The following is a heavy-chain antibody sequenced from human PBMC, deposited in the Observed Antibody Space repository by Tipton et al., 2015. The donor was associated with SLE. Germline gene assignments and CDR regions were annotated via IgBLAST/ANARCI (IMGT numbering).Heavy chain of an antibody. V-gene: IGHV4-4*09. Sequence: TLSLTCTVSGGSISSYYWSWIRQPPGKGLEWIGYIYTSGSTNYNPSLKSRATISVDTSKNQFSLKLSSVTAADTAVYYCARRSTLIRTNWFDPWGHGTQVTVSS. CDR3: ARRSTLIRTNWFDP. J-gene: IGHJ5*02. CDR2: IYTSGST. D-gene: IGHD3-10*01. CDR1: GGSISSYY.